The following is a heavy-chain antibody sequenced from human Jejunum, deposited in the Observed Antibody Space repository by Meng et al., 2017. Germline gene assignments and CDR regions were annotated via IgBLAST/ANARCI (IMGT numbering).Heavy chain of an antibody. Sequence: QRLLQESGPGLVGPSETLSLTCTVSGASVSSDNYYRSWIRQPPGKGLEWIGYVYYSGHTDCNPSLKSRLSISIDTSKNHFSLKLSSVTAADTAVYYCARTPLYSGSYYFDPWGQGALVTVSS. V-gene: IGHV4-61*03. CDR3: ARTPLYSGSYYFDP. CDR1: GASVSSDNYY. J-gene: IGHJ4*02. CDR2: VYYSGHT. D-gene: IGHD1-26*01.